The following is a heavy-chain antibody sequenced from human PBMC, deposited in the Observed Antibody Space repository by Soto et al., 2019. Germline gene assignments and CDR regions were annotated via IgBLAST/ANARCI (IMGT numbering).Heavy chain of an antibody. D-gene: IGHD3-3*01. CDR2: INHSGST. Sequence: SETLSLTCAVYGGSFSGYYWSWIRQPPGKGLEWIGEINHSGSTNYNPSLKSRVTISVDTSRNQFSLKLSSVTAADTAVYYCARGAVRSIFGVVIIFGMDVWGQGTTVTVS. V-gene: IGHV4-34*01. CDR3: ARGAVRSIFGVVIIFGMDV. J-gene: IGHJ6*02. CDR1: GGSFSGYY.